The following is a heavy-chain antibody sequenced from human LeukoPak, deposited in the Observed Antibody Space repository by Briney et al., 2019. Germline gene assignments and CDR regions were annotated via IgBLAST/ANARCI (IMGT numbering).Heavy chain of an antibody. CDR2: ISAYNGNT. CDR3: ARPIYGSGSFGWFDP. J-gene: IGHJ5*02. D-gene: IGHD3-10*01. V-gene: IGHV1-18*04. Sequence: ASVKVSCKASGYTFTSYGISWMRQAPGQGLEWMGWISAYNGNTNYAQKLQGRVTMTTDTSTSTAYMELRSLRSDDTAVYYCARPIYGSGSFGWFDPWGQGTLVTVSS. CDR1: GYTFTSYG.